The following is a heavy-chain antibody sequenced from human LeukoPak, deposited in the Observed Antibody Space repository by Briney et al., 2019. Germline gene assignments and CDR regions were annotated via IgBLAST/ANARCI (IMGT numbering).Heavy chain of an antibody. CDR2: ISSSSSYI. V-gene: IGHV3-21*01. CDR1: GSTFSSYS. J-gene: IGHJ4*02. D-gene: IGHD3-10*01. Sequence: GGSLRLSCAASGSTFSSYSMNWVRQAPGKGLEWVSSISSSSSYIYYADSVKGRFTISRDNAKNSLYLQMNSLRAEDTAVYYCASAPSWFGELLIWGQGALVTVSS. CDR3: ASAPSWFGELLI.